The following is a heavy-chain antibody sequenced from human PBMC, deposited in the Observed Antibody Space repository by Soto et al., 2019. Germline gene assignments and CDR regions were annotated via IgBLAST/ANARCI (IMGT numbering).Heavy chain of an antibody. CDR1: GGSISSYY. CDR2: IHYSGSA. Sequence: QVQLQESGPGLVKPSETLSLTCTVSGGSISSYYWTWMRQPPGKGLKWIGYIHYSGSANSNPSLKSRVTTSIDMSDNQFSLKLSSVTAADTAVYYCATGSASSDSDAFDIWGQGTMVTVSS. J-gene: IGHJ3*02. CDR3: ATGSASSDSDAFDI. V-gene: IGHV4-59*03. D-gene: IGHD3-10*01.